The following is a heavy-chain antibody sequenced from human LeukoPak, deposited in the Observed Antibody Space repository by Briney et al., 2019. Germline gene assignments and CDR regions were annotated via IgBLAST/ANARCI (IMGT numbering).Heavy chain of an antibody. CDR1: GFTFSSYA. V-gene: IGHV3-23*01. CDR2: ISDSGAYT. D-gene: IGHD2-15*01. J-gene: IGHJ6*02. Sequence: GGSLRLSCAASGFTFSSYAMSWVRQAPGKGPEWVSAISDSGAYTHYADSVKGRFTISRDNSKNTLYLQMNSPRAEDTAVYYCAKKRSSSSYYYGMDVWGQGTTVTVSS. CDR3: AKKRSSSSYYYGMDV.